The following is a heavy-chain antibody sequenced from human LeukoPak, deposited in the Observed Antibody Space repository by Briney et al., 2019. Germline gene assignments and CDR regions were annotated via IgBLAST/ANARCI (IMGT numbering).Heavy chain of an antibody. J-gene: IGHJ3*02. CDR2: VGTGGDT. CDR1: GFSFRNYD. CDR3: ARRSAAAGIDAFDI. Sequence: PGGSLRLSCSASGFSFRNYDVHWVRQPTGKGLEWVSAVGTGGDTYYAGSVKGRFTVVRENAKNTLYLQMNSLRAGDTAMYYCARRSAAAGIDAFDIWGQGTMVTVSS. D-gene: IGHD6-13*01. V-gene: IGHV3-13*01.